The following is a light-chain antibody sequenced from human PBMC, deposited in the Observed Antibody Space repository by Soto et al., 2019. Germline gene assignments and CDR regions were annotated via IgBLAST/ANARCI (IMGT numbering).Light chain of an antibody. CDR1: QSFSTW. CDR3: QHYNSYSEA. Sequence: DIQMTQSPSTLSASVGDTVTITCRASQSFSTWLAWYQQKPGKAPKLLIYAASSLQSGVPSRFSGSGSGTEFTLTISSLQPDDFATYYCQHYNSYSEAFGQGTKVDIK. J-gene: IGKJ1*01. CDR2: AAS. V-gene: IGKV1-5*01.